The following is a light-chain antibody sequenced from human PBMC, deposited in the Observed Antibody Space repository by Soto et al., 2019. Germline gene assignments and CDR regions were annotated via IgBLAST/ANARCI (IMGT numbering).Light chain of an antibody. CDR1: HVMRND. J-gene: IGKJ1*01. Sequence: ITMTQSPSALSASVGHRVTITSRQSHVMRNDLGGDQQKPGKAPQRLIYAAYTLQSGVPSRFSGSGSGTDFTLTISSLQAEDFATYYCLQHYRSPLTFGQGTQVDIK. CDR3: LQHYRSPLT. CDR2: AAY. V-gene: IGKV1-17*01.